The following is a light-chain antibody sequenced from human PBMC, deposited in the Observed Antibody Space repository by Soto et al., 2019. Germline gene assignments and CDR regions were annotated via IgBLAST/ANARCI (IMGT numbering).Light chain of an antibody. CDR1: QSIGTR. V-gene: IGKV1-5*01. CDR3: QQYESLYT. Sequence: DIQMTQFPSTLPASVGDRVTITCRASQSIGTRLAWYQRRPGKAPKFLIYDASTLESGVPSRFSGSEFGTQFTLTIRSVQPDDFATYYCQQYESLYTFGQGAKVDIK. CDR2: DAS. J-gene: IGKJ2*01.